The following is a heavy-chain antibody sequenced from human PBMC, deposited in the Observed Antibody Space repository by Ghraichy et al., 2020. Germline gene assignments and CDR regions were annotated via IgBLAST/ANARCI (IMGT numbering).Heavy chain of an antibody. Sequence: GGSLRLSCSASGFTFSSYVMYWVRQAPGKGLEYVSSISSNGGSTYYADSVKGRFTISRDNSKNTLYLQMSSLRAEDTAVYYCVKDSRWQEPSRGQGTLVTVSS. CDR3: VKDSRWQEPS. CDR2: ISSNGGST. D-gene: IGHD4-23*01. V-gene: IGHV3-64D*06. J-gene: IGHJ4*02. CDR1: GFTFSSYV.